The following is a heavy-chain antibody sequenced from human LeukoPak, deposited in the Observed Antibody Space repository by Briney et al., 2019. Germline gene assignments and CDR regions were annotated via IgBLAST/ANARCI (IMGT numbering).Heavy chain of an antibody. V-gene: IGHV3-33*01. Sequence: GGSLRLSCAASGFTFSSYGMHWVRQAPGKGLEWVAVIWYDGSNKYYADSVKGRFTISRDNSKNTLYLQTNSLRAEDTAVYYCARDGYYCSSTSCYQGYFDYWGQGTLVTVSS. D-gene: IGHD2-2*01. CDR1: GFTFSSYG. CDR3: ARDGYYCSSTSCYQGYFDY. CDR2: IWYDGSNK. J-gene: IGHJ4*02.